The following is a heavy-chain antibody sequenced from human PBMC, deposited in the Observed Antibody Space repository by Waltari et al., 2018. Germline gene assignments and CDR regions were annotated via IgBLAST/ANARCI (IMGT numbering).Heavy chain of an antibody. CDR2: IYYSGST. CDR3: ARTYSSGWYPYYFDY. J-gene: IGHJ4*02. Sequence: QLQLQESGPGLVTPSETLSLTCTVSGGSISSSSYYWGWIRQPPGKGLEWIGSIYYSGSTYYNPSLKSRVTISVDTSKNQFSLKLSSVTAADTAVYYCARTYSSGWYPYYFDYWGQGTLVTVSS. V-gene: IGHV4-39*01. CDR1: GGSISSSSYY. D-gene: IGHD6-19*01.